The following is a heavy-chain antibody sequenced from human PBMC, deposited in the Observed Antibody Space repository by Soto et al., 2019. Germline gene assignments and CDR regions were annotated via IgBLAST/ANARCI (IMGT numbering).Heavy chain of an antibody. CDR1: GGAFGRYS. D-gene: IGHD4-17*01. J-gene: IGHJ4*02. CDR3: ARGDEMTAVTIFEY. CDR2: VIPVFNTS. Sequence: ASVKVSCKTSGGAFGRYSVSWVRQAPGQGLEWIGGVIPVFNTSNYSLKFQGRVAIFADVSTSTVFMELRSLRSEDTALYYCARGDEMTAVTIFEYWGQGTLVTVSS. V-gene: IGHV1-69*13.